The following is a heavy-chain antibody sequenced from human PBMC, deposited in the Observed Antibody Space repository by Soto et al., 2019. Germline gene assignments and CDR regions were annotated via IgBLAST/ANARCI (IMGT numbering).Heavy chain of an antibody. J-gene: IGHJ4*02. V-gene: IGHV1-18*01. Sequence: QVPLVQSGVEVKKPGASVKVSCKASGYTFPTYGISWLRQAPGQGLEWMGWISAYNGNTNSAQRLQGRVTMTLDTSTSTVYMELRSLTSADTAVYYCARHGGYAPLDYWGQGTLVTVSS. CDR1: GYTFPTYG. D-gene: IGHD2-2*01. CDR2: ISAYNGNT. CDR3: ARHGGYAPLDY.